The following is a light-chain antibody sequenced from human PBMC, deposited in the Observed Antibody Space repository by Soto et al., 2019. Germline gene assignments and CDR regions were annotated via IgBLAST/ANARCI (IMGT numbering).Light chain of an antibody. J-gene: IGKJ1*01. CDR3: QQYGA. Sequence: SRMTQSPSTLSGSVGDRVTITCRASQSVSSWLAWYQQKPGKAPKLLIFDASNLESGVPSRFSGSGPGIDFTLLISDLQPDDSANYYCQQYGAFGQGTKVDI. V-gene: IGKV1-5*01. CDR1: QSVSSW. CDR2: DAS.